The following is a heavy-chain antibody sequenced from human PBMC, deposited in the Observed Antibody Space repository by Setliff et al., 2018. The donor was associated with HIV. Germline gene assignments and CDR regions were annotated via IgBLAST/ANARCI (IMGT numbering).Heavy chain of an antibody. J-gene: IGHJ3*02. CDR3: ARAGGGATDQAFDI. D-gene: IGHD2-2*01. CDR1: GYSFTNHY. CDR2: INPTGGST. Sequence: VASVKVSCKPSGYSFTNHYMHWVRQAPGQGLEWMGVINPTGGSTRNTQKFQGRLTVTTDTSTGTLYMELSNLRSDDSAVYYCARAGGGATDQAFDIWGQGTMVTVSS. V-gene: IGHV1-46*01.